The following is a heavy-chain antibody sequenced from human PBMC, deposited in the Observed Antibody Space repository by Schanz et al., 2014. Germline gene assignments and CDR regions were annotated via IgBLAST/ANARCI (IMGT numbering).Heavy chain of an antibody. CDR3: AKDAPSPFDL. V-gene: IGHV3-48*01. CDR2: ITYNGGTI. CDR1: GITFSSHS. Sequence: PGGSLRLSCAASGITFSSHSFNWVRQAPGKGLEWISYITYNGGTIYYADSVKGRFTISRDNSKNTLYLQMNSLRAEDTAIYYCAKDAPSPFDLWGRGTLITVSP. J-gene: IGHJ2*01.